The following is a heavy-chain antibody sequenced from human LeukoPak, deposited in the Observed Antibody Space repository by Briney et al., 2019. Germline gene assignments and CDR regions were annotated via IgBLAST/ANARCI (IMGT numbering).Heavy chain of an antibody. CDR2: ISAYNGNK. Sequence: GASVKVSCKASGYTFTSYGISWVRQAPGQGVEGMGWISAYNGNKNYAQKLQGRVTMTTATSTSTAYMELRSLRSDDTAVYYCARSITGTTPGAFDIWGQGTMVTVSS. CDR3: ARSITGTTPGAFDI. D-gene: IGHD1-7*01. J-gene: IGHJ3*02. V-gene: IGHV1-18*01. CDR1: GYTFTSYG.